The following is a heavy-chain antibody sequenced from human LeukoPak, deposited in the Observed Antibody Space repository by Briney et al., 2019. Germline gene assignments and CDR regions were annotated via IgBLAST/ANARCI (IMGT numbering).Heavy chain of an antibody. D-gene: IGHD4-11*01. J-gene: IGHJ6*03. CDR1: GGTFSNYA. V-gene: IGHV1-69*05. Sequence: SVKVSCKASGGTFSNYAISWVRQAPGQGLEWMGRIIPMFGTTNYAQKFQGRVTITTDESTSTAYMEVSSLRIEDTAVYYCASATVTTWAPDGHMDVWGKGTTVTVSS. CDR3: ASATVTTWAPDGHMDV. CDR2: IIPMFGTT.